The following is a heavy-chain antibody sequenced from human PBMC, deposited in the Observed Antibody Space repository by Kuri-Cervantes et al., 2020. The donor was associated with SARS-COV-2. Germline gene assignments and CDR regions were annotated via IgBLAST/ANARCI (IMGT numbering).Heavy chain of an antibody. J-gene: IGHJ6*02. CDR3: ARDHYYDSSGYSPPNYYYYGMDV. Sequence: GESLKISCAASGFTFSSYAMHWVRQAPGKRLEWVAVISYDGSNKYYADSVKGRFTISRDNSKNTLYLQMNSLRAEDTAVYYCARDHYYDSSGYSPPNYYYYGMDVWGQGTTVTVSS. V-gene: IGHV3-30-3*01. D-gene: IGHD3-22*01. CDR2: ISYDGSNK. CDR1: GFTFSSYA.